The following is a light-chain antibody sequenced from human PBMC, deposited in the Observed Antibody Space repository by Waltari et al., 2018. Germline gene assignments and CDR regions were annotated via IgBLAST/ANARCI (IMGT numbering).Light chain of an antibody. CDR1: TSDLGGYNY. CDR2: DVS. V-gene: IGLV2-14*03. CDR3: SSFTSSSTWV. J-gene: IGLJ3*02. Sequence: QSALTQPASVSGSPGQSIPLSCTGTTSDLGGYNYVSWYQQHPGKAPKLMIYDVSSRPSGISSRFSGSKFGNTASLTISGLQPEDEADYYCSSFTSSSTWVFGGGTKLTVL.